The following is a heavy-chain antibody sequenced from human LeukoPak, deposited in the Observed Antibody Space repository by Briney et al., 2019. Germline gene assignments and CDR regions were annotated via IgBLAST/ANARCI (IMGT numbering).Heavy chain of an antibody. CDR1: GGSISNYY. J-gene: IGHJ5*02. V-gene: IGHV4-4*07. CDR2: IYTSGST. Sequence: PSETLSLTCTVSGGSISNYYWSWIRQPAGKGLEWIGRIYTSGSTNYNPSLKSRVTMSVDTSKNQFSLKLSSVTAADTAVYYCARVGVAAAGHNWFDPWGQGTLVTVSS. CDR3: ARVGVAAAGHNWFDP. D-gene: IGHD6-13*01.